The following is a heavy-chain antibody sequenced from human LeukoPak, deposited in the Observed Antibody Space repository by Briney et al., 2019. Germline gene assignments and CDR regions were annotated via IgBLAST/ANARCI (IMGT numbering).Heavy chain of an antibody. CDR2: ISGNNDNT. V-gene: IGHV1-18*01. CDR1: GYTFTSYG. Sequence: ASVKVSCKASGYTFTSYGISWVRQAPGQGLEWMGWISGNNDNTNSAQKLQGRVTMTTDTSTSTAYMELRSLRSDDTAVYYCARDHSYGLNWFDPWGQGTLVTVSS. D-gene: IGHD5-18*01. CDR3: ARDHSYGLNWFDP. J-gene: IGHJ5*02.